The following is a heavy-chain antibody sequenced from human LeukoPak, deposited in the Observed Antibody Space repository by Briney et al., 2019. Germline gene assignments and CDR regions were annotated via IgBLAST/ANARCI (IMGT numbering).Heavy chain of an antibody. CDR1: GFTFTDEY. Sequence: ASVKVSCKSSGFTFTDEYVHWVRQAPGQGLEWMGWINPYSGAINYAQKFQGRVTLTRDTSISTAYMELSRLTSGDTAVYYCARDPKSQLLLDYWGQGTLVTVSS. CDR3: ARDPKSQLLLDY. D-gene: IGHD2-2*01. CDR2: INPYSGAI. J-gene: IGHJ4*02. V-gene: IGHV1-2*02.